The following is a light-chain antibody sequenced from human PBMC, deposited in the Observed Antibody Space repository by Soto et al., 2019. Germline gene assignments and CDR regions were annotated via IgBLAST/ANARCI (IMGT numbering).Light chain of an antibody. CDR2: GAS. V-gene: IGKV3-20*01. J-gene: IGKJ2*01. Sequence: EIVLTQSPGTLSLSPGERATLSCRASQSLSNNYLAWYQQKPGQAPRLLIYGASSRATDIPDRFSGSGSGTDFTLTISRLEPEDFAVYYCQQFGTSPPMYTFGQGTKLEIK. CDR1: QSLSNNY. CDR3: QQFGTSPPMYT.